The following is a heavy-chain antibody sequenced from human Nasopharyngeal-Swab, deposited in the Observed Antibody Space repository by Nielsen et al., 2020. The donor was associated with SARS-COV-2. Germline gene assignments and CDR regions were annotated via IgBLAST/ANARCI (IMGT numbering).Heavy chain of an antibody. D-gene: IGHD4/OR15-4a*01. J-gene: IGHJ3*02. Sequence: GESLKISCAASGFTFSSYAMHWVRQAPGKGLEWVAVLSYDGSNKYYADSVKGRFTISRDNSKNTLYLQMNSLRAEDTAVYYCAREEVLGDAFDIWGQGTMVTVSS. CDR3: AREEVLGDAFDI. V-gene: IGHV3-30*04. CDR2: LSYDGSNK. CDR1: GFTFSSYA.